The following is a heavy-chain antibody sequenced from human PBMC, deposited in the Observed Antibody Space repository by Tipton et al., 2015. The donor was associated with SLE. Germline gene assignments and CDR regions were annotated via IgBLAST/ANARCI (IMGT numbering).Heavy chain of an antibody. V-gene: IGHV1-18*01. D-gene: IGHD2-21*02. Sequence: QVQLVQSGAEVNKPGASVNVSCKAPGYTFTNYGISWVRQAPGQGLEWVGWISGYIRSAKYAQKFQCRVTMTTETSTDPAYMELTSPSSRDTAADYCAKDLKWGPPVTASQKVVDSWGLRTFVTVTS. J-gene: IGHJ4*02. CDR2: ISGYIRSA. CDR1: GYTFTNYG. CDR3: AKDLKWGPPVTASQKVVDS.